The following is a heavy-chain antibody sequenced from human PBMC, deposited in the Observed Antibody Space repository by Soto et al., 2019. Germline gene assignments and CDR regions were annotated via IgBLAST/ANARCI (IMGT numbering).Heavy chain of an antibody. CDR1: GVSVSTYY. CDR2: LYTSGST. V-gene: IGHV4-4*07. D-gene: IGHD2-15*01. Sequence: SETLSLTCTVSGVSVSTYYWAWIRQPARKGLEWIGRLYTSGSTTYNPSLKNRVTMSVDTSRNQFSLNLTSVTAADSAVYFCARGYCAGGTCYDYWGQGILVTVSS. J-gene: IGHJ4*02. CDR3: ARGYCAGGTCYDY.